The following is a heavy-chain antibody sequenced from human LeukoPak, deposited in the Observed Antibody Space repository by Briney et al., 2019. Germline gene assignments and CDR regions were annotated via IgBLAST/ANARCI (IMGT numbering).Heavy chain of an antibody. CDR1: GFIISSNY. V-gene: IGHV3-66*01. CDR2: IYSRGST. D-gene: IGHD1-14*01. Sequence: GGSLRLSCAASGFIISSNYMSWVRQAPGRGLEWVSVIYSRGSTYYADSVKGRFTISRDNSKNTLYLQMNSLRAEDTAVYYCAKDQGPGPENGMDVWGQGTTVTVSS. CDR3: AKDQGPGPENGMDV. J-gene: IGHJ6*02.